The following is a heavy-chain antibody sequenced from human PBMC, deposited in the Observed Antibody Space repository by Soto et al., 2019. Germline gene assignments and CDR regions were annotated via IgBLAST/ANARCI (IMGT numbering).Heavy chain of an antibody. V-gene: IGHV3-7*03. D-gene: IGHD6-19*01. CDR2: IKQDGNDK. J-gene: IGHJ4*02. CDR1: GFSFSSHW. CDR3: ARYSYSSGPQDS. Sequence: EVQPVESGGDLVQPGGSLRLSCAASGFSFSSHWMSWVRQAPGKGLEWVANIKQDGNDKRYVDSVKGRFTISRDNAKSSLYLQMNSLRAEDTAVYYCARYSYSSGPQDSWGQGTLVTVSS.